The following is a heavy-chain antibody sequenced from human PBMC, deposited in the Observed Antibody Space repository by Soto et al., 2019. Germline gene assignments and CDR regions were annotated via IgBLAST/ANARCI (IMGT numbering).Heavy chain of an antibody. CDR2: INPNSGGT. CDR3: ARDLTVSDCSSTSCYLNWFDP. Sequence: ASVKVSCKASGYTFTGYYMHWVRQAPGQGLEWMGWINPNSGGTNYAQEFQGWVTMTRDTSISTAYMELSRLRSDDTAVYYCARDLTVSDCSSTSCYLNWFDPWGQGTLVTVSS. V-gene: IGHV1-2*04. J-gene: IGHJ5*02. D-gene: IGHD2-2*01. CDR1: GYTFTGYY.